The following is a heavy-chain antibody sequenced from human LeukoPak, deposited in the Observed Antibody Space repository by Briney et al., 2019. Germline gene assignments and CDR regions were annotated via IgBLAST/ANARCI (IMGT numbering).Heavy chain of an antibody. CDR2: ISGYNGNT. J-gene: IGHJ4*02. Sequence: ASVKVSCKASGYTFTSYGISWVRQAPGQGLEWMGWISGYNGNTNYAQKFQGRITMTTDTSTSTGYMELRSLRSDDTAVYYCARDERYDSSGYPFDYWGQGTLVTVSS. CDR3: ARDERYDSSGYPFDY. D-gene: IGHD3-22*01. V-gene: IGHV1-18*01. CDR1: GYTFTSYG.